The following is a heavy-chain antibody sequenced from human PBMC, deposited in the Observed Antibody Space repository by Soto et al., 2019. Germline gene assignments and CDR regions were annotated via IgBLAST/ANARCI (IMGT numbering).Heavy chain of an antibody. CDR3: ARSLGTGTYRHDFQP. CDR1: GGSISSGGYY. D-gene: IGHD1-26*01. V-gene: IGHV4-31*03. J-gene: IGHJ1*01. CDR2: IYYSGST. Sequence: PSETLSLTCTASGGSISSGGYYWSWMRQHPGKGLEWIGYIYYSGSTYYNPSLKSRVTISVDTSNNQFSLQLSSVTAADTAVYYCARSLGTGTYRHDFQPWGQGTLDIVSS.